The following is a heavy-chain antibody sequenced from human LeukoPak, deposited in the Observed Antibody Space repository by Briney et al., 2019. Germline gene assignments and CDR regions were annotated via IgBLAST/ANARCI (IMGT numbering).Heavy chain of an antibody. J-gene: IGHJ4*02. Sequence: RSGGSLRLSCAASGFTFDDYGMSWVRQAPGKGLDWVSGINWNGGSTGYADSVKGRFTISRDNAKDSLYLQMNSLRAEDTALYYCARDRSSGYYFDYWGQGTLVTVSS. D-gene: IGHD3-22*01. V-gene: IGHV3-20*04. CDR3: ARDRSSGYYFDY. CDR1: GFTFDDYG. CDR2: INWNGGST.